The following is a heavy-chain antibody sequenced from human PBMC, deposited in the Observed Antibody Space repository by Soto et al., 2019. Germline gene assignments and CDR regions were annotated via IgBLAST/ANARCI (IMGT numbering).Heavy chain of an antibody. J-gene: IGHJ4*02. V-gene: IGHV3-23*01. CDR1: GFTFSSYA. D-gene: IGHD3-16*01. Sequence: GGSLRLSCAASGFTFSSYAMSWVRQAPGKGLEWVSAISGSGGSTYYADSVKGRFTISRDNSKNTLYLQMNSLRAEDTAVYYCAKDLSPTYYDYIWGSSDWGQGTLVTVSS. CDR2: ISGSGGST. CDR3: AKDLSPTYYDYIWGSSD.